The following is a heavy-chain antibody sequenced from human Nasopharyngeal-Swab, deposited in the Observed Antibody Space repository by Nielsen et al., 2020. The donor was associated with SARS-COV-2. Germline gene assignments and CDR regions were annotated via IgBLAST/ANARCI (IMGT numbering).Heavy chain of an antibody. CDR3: ARGAYYDSRGAFDI. Sequence: GRSLRLSCAASGFTSSSYAMNWVRKPPGKGLEWVSAISGSAGSTYYADSVKGRFTISRDNAKNPLYLQMNSLRAEDTAVYYCARGAYYDSRGAFDIWGQGTMVTVSS. CDR2: ISGSAGST. J-gene: IGHJ3*02. V-gene: IGHV3-23*01. D-gene: IGHD3-22*01. CDR1: GFTSSSYA.